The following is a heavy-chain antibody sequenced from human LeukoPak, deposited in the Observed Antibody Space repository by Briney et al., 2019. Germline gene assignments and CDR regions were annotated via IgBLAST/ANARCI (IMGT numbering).Heavy chain of an antibody. D-gene: IGHD3-10*01. V-gene: IGHV6-1*01. J-gene: IGHJ6*03. CDR1: GDSVSSNSAA. CDR3: AREVEGSGTYYYYSFYMDV. CDR2: TYYKSKWYN. Sequence: SQTLSLTCAVSGDSVSSNSAAWHWIRQSPSRGLEWLGRTYYKSKWYNDYALSVKSRITINPDTSENQFSLKLNSVTAADTAVYYCAREVEGSGTYYYYSFYMDVWGKGSTVTVSS.